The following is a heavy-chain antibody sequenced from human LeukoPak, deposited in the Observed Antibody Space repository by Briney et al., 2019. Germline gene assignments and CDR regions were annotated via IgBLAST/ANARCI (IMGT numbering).Heavy chain of an antibody. CDR3: AREGDYGDYSKSFYYMDV. CDR1: GESIISSYF. CDR2: IYNTGST. V-gene: IGHV4-4*07. Sequence: PSETLSLTCTVSGESIISSYFWSWIRQPAGKGLEWIGRIYNTGSTDFNPSLKSRVTMSVDMSTSQFSLRLTSVTAADTAVYYCAREGDYGDYSKSFYYMDVWGKGTTVTVPS. D-gene: IGHD4-17*01. J-gene: IGHJ6*03.